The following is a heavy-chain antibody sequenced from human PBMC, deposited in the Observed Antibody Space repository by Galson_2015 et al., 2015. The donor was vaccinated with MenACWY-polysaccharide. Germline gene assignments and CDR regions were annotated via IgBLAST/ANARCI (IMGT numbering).Heavy chain of an antibody. J-gene: IGHJ5*01. CDR1: GYKFTSYD. D-gene: IGHD2-15*01. Sequence: SVKVSCKASGYKFTSYDINWVRQATGQGLEWMGWMNPNSGNTGYAQKFQGRVTMTSNSAMTTAYMELNSLRAEDTAVYHCARTRSGTAGSLKNWFDSWGQGSLVTVSS. V-gene: IGHV1-8*01. CDR2: MNPNSGNT. CDR3: ARTRSGTAGSLKNWFDS.